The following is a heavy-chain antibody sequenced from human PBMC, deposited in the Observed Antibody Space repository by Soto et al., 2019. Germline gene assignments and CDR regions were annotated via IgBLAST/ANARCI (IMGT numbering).Heavy chain of an antibody. CDR2: ISNSGNTI. D-gene: IGHD1-20*01. CDR3: ARDIDNRDYYYGLDV. J-gene: IGHJ6*02. Sequence: GGSLRLSXVASGFVFKNYEMNWVRQAPGKGLEWISYISNSGNTIYVADSMRGRFTISRDNAKNSLFLQMNSLRADDTAVYYCARDIDNRDYYYGLDVWGQGTTVTVSS. V-gene: IGHV3-48*03. CDR1: GFVFKNYE.